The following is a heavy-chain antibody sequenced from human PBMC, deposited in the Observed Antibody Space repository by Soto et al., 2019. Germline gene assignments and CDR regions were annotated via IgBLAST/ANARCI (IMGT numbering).Heavy chain of an antibody. J-gene: IGHJ6*02. CDR1: GFAFSGSA. CDR3: TIPSPTTVTTNYYYYYGMDI. Sequence: GGALRLSCAASGFAFSGSAMHWVRQASGKGLEWVGRIRSKANSYATAYAASVKGRFTISRDDSKNTAYLQMNSLKTEDTAVYYCTIPSPTTVTTNYYYYYGMDIWGQGTTVTVSS. V-gene: IGHV3-73*01. CDR2: IRSKANSYAT. D-gene: IGHD4-4*01.